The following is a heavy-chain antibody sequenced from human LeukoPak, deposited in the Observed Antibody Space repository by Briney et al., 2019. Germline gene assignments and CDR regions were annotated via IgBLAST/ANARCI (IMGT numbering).Heavy chain of an antibody. J-gene: IGHJ4*02. V-gene: IGHV4-31*03. CDR1: GGSISSGGYY. CDR3: ARGGDYDSSAYDY. D-gene: IGHD3-22*01. CDR2: IYYSGST. Sequence: SETLSLTCTVSGGSISSGGYYWSWIRQHPGKGLERIGYIYYSGSTYYNPSLKSRVTISVDTSKNQFSLKLGSVTAADTAVYYCARGGDYDSSAYDYWGQGTLVTVSS.